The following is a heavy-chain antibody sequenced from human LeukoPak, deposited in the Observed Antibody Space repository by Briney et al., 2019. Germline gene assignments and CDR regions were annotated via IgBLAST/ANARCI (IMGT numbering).Heavy chain of an antibody. V-gene: IGHV3-11*01. CDR3: ARDSLRATGFYAFDI. CDR2: ISSSGSTI. CDR1: GFTFSDYY. Sequence: PGGSLRLSCAASGFTFSDYYMSWIRQAPGKGLEWVSYISSSGSTIYYADSVKGRFTISRDNSKNTLYLQMNSLRAEDTAVYYCARDSLRATGFYAFDIWGQGTMVTVSS. D-gene: IGHD1-26*01. J-gene: IGHJ3*02.